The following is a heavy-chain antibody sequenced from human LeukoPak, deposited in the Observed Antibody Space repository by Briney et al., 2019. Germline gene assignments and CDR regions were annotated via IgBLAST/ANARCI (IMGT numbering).Heavy chain of an antibody. Sequence: SETLSLTCAVYGGSFGGYYWSWIRQPPGKGLEWIGEINHSGSTNYNPSLKSRVTISVETSKNQVSLKLSSVTAAHTAVYYCSTHNAYMAAAGPPASYYFNYWSQGTLVTVSS. D-gene: IGHD6-13*01. J-gene: IGHJ4*02. V-gene: IGHV4-34*01. CDR3: STHNAYMAAAGPPASYYFNY. CDR1: GGSFGGYY. CDR2: INHSGST.